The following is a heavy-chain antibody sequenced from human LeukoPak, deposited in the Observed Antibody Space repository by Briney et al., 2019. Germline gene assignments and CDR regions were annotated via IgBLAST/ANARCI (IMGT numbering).Heavy chain of an antibody. D-gene: IGHD6-13*01. CDR2: ISGSGGTI. CDR3: AKEGYSSTWNADFDF. Sequence: GGSLRLSCAASGFTFDDYTMHWVRQAPGKGLEWVSAISGSGGTIYNADSVKGRFTISRDNSKNTLYLQMNSLRAENTAVYYCAKEGYSSTWNADFDFWGQGTLVTVSS. V-gene: IGHV3-23*01. CDR1: GFTFDDYT. J-gene: IGHJ4*02.